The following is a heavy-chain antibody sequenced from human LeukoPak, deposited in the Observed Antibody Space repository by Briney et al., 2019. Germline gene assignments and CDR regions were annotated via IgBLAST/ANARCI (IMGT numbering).Heavy chain of an antibody. D-gene: IGHD2-2*01. Sequence: ASVKVSCKTSGYTFTGSYLHWVRQVPGQGLGWMGWTNPSTGGTKSAQQFEGRVTMTRDTSNTTGYLELRSLRFDDTATYYCARGGAFCSITTCHEFDHWGQGTLVIVSS. CDR1: GYTFTGSY. CDR3: ARGGAFCSITTCHEFDH. CDR2: TNPSTGGT. V-gene: IGHV1-2*02. J-gene: IGHJ4*02.